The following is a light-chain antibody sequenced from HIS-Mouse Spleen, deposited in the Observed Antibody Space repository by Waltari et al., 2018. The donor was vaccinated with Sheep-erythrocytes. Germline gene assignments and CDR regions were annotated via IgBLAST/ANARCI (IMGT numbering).Light chain of an antibody. Sequence: QSALTQPASVSGSPGQSIPIPCTGTSSDVGSYTLVSWYQTHPGKAPKLMIYEGSKRPSGVSNRFSGSKSGNTASLTISGLQAEDEADYYCCSYAGSSTPWVFGGGTKLTVL. CDR2: EGS. CDR3: CSYAGSSTPWV. J-gene: IGLJ3*02. CDR1: SSDVGSYTL. V-gene: IGLV2-23*01.